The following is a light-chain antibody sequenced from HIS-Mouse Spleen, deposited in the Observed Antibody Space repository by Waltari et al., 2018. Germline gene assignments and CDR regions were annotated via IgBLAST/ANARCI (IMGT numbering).Light chain of an antibody. CDR2: DVS. CDR1: SRDVGGYSY. J-gene: IGLJ3*02. Sequence: QSALTQPRSVSGSPAPSVPISCTGTSRDVGGYSYVPWYQQHPGKAPKLMIYDVSKRPSGVPDRFSGSKSGNTASLTISGLQAEDEADYYCCSYAGSYTWVFGGGTKLTVL. V-gene: IGLV2-11*01. CDR3: CSYAGSYTWV.